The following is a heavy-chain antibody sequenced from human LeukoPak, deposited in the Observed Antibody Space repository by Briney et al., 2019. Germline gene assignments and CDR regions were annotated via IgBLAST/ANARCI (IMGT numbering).Heavy chain of an antibody. Sequence: SETLSLTCTVSGGSISNSNYYWGWIRQPPGKGLEWIGNIYYSGSTYYNASLKCRVTISVDTSKNQFSLRLSSVTASDTAVYFCASLLNGGVAHWFDPWGQGTLVTVSS. D-gene: IGHD7-27*01. J-gene: IGHJ5*02. CDR1: GGSISNSNYY. CDR2: IYYSGST. CDR3: ASLLNGGVAHWFDP. V-gene: IGHV4-39*01.